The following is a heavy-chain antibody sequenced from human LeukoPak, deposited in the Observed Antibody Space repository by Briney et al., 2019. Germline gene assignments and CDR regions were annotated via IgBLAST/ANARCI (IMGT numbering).Heavy chain of an antibody. CDR1: GFTFSSYW. J-gene: IGHJ4*02. Sequence: GGSLGLSCAASGFTFSSYWMHWVRQAPGKGLVWVSRIKSDGSTNYADSVKGRFTISRDDAKNSLYLQMNSLRAEDTAVYYCARAVSTYGLDSWGQGTLVTVSS. CDR2: IKSDGST. V-gene: IGHV3-74*01. CDR3: ARAVSTYGLDS. D-gene: IGHD3-10*01.